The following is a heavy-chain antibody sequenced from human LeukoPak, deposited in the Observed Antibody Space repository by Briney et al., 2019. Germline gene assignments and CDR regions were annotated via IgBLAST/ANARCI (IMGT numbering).Heavy chain of an antibody. D-gene: IGHD3-10*01. V-gene: IGHV4-39*07. CDR3: ASLYYYGSGSGLGY. Sequence: PSETLSLTCTVSGASISSSSYYWGWIRQPPGKGLEWIGEINHSGSTNYNPSLKSRVTISVDTSKNQFSLKLSSVTAADTAVYYCASLYYYGSGSGLGYWGQGTLVTVSS. J-gene: IGHJ4*02. CDR2: INHSGST. CDR1: GASISSSSYY.